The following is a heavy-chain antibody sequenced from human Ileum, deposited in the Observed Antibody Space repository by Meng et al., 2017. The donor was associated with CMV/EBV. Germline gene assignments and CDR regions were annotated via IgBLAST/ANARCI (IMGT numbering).Heavy chain of an antibody. CDR1: GFTFNSYW. V-gene: IGHV3-7*03. D-gene: IGHD1-26*01. CDR3: AKSTPDHFDYYFGA. Sequence: GESLKISCAASGFTFNSYWMSWVRQAPGKGLEWVANIKQDGNEKYYVDSVKGRFTISRDNAKSSLYLQMNSLGADDTAIYYCAKSTPDHFDYYFGARGQGTLVTVSS. CDR2: IKQDGNEK. J-gene: IGHJ5*02.